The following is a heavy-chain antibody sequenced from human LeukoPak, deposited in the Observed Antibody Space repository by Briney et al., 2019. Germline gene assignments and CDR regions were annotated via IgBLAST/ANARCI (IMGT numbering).Heavy chain of an antibody. D-gene: IGHD1-26*01. Sequence: ASVKVSCKVSGYTLTELSMHWVRQAPGQGLEWMGIINPSGGSTSYAQKFQGRVTMTRDTSTSTVYMELSSLRSEDTAVYYCARAPPGGSYYDLDYWGQGTLVTVSS. V-gene: IGHV1-46*01. CDR1: GYTLTELS. J-gene: IGHJ4*02. CDR3: ARAPPGGSYYDLDY. CDR2: INPSGGST.